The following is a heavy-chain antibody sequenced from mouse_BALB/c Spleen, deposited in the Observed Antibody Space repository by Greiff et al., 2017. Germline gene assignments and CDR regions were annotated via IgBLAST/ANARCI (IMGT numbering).Heavy chain of an antibody. Sequence: QVQLQQSGAELVKPGASVKLSCKASGYTFTSYWMHWVKQRPGQGLEWIGEINPSNGRTNYNEKFKSKATLTVDKSSSTAYMQLSSLTSEDSAVYYCARSRMIEDYWGQGTSVTVSS. J-gene: IGHJ4*01. D-gene: IGHD2-4*01. V-gene: IGHV1S81*02. CDR1: GYTFTSYW. CDR3: ARSRMIEDY. CDR2: INPSNGRT.